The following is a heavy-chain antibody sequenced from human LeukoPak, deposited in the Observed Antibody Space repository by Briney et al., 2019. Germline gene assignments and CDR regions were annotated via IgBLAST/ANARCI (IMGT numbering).Heavy chain of an antibody. CDR3: AKPGNGAGSGRHYFDS. CDR2: ISDSGTGT. Sequence: GGSLRLSCAASGFTFSNHVLSWVRQAPGKGLEWVSGISDSGTGTYFADSVKGRFTISRDNSENTLYLQMNSLRAEDTAVYYCAKPGNGAGSGRHYFDSWGQGTLVTVSS. J-gene: IGHJ4*02. D-gene: IGHD2-15*01. V-gene: IGHV3-23*01. CDR1: GFTFSNHV.